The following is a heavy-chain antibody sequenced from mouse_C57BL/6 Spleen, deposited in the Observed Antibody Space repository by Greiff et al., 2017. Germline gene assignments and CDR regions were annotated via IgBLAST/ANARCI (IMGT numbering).Heavy chain of an antibody. J-gene: IGHJ2*01. V-gene: IGHV1-80*01. Sequence: VQLQQSGAELVKPGASVKISCKASGYAFSSYWMNWVKQRPGKGLEWIGQIYPGDGDTNYKGKFKGKATLTADKSSSTGYMQLISLTSEDSEVYCRARPYGSIYYFNYWGQGNTHTVSS. D-gene: IGHD1-1*01. CDR3: ARPYGSIYYFNY. CDR2: IYPGDGDT. CDR1: GYAFSSYW.